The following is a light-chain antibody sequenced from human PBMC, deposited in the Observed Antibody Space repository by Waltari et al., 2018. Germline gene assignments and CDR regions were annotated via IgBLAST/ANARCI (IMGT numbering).Light chain of an antibody. J-gene: IGLJ3*02. CDR1: NHDVGSYDL. CDR2: GGT. CDR3: SSYAGGGTGV. V-gene: IGLV2-23*01. Sequence: QSALTQPASVSGSPGRSITISCTGTNHDVGSYDLVSWYQQHPGKAPKLVIYGGTKRPSGVSHRFSGSKSGNTASLTISGLQAEDEADYYCSSYAGGGTGVFGGGTKLTVL.